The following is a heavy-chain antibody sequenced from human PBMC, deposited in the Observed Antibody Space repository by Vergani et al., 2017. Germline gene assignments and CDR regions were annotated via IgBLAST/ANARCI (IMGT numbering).Heavy chain of an antibody. V-gene: IGHV4-39*01. CDR1: GGSISSSSYY. Sequence: QLQLQESGPGLVKPSETLSLTCTVSGGSISSSSYYWGWIRQPPGKGLEWIGSIYYSGSTYYNPSLKSRVTISVDTSKNQFSLKLSSVTAADTAVYYCARQDVYDIWSGYYRDNWFDPWGQGTLVTVSS. D-gene: IGHD3-3*01. CDR2: IYYSGST. J-gene: IGHJ5*02. CDR3: ARQDVYDIWSGYYRDNWFDP.